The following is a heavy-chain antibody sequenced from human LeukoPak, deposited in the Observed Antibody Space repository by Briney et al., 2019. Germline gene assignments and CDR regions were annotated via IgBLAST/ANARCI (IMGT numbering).Heavy chain of an antibody. J-gene: IGHJ4*02. Sequence: GGSLRLSCAASGFTFSSYAMHWVRQAPGKGLEWVAVISYDGSNKYYADSVKGRFTISRDNSKNTLYLQMNSLRAEDTAVYYCARANPGFGEFFDYWGQGTLVTVSS. CDR1: GFTFSSYA. CDR3: ARANPGFGEFFDY. CDR2: ISYDGSNK. V-gene: IGHV3-30-3*01. D-gene: IGHD3-10*01.